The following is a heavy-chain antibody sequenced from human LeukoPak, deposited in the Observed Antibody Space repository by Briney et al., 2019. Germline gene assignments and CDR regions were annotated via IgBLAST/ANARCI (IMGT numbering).Heavy chain of an antibody. CDR1: GFSFRTSA. D-gene: IGHD6-19*01. Sequence: ASVKVSCTASGFSFRTSAIQWVRQARGQGLEWIGWIVVGSGHTRYAQKFQERITINRDMSTSTAYMQLSSLRSEDTAVYYCAADHQFSGWESASGMDVWGQGTTVTVSS. V-gene: IGHV1-58*02. CDR3: AADHQFSGWESASGMDV. CDR2: IVVGSGHT. J-gene: IGHJ6*02.